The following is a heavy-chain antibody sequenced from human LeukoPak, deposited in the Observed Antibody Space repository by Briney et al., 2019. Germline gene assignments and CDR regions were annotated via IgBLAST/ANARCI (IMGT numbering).Heavy chain of an antibody. CDR3: ARRVKQGSGYHFDY. J-gene: IGHJ4*02. CDR1: GYRFTSYW. D-gene: IGHD3-3*01. CDR2: IYPGDCDT. V-gene: IGHV5-51*01. Sequence: NPGESLKTSCKGSGYRFTSYWIGWVRQRPGKGLGGGGIIYPGDCDTRYSPSFQGQVTISADKSISTAYLQWSSLKASDTAMYYCARRVKQGSGYHFDYWGQGTLVTVSS.